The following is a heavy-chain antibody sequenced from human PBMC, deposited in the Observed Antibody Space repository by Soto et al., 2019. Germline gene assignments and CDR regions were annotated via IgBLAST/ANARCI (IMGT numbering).Heavy chain of an antibody. CDR2: IFYTGIT. D-gene: IGHD3-22*01. CDR3: VSDTDSHDSRCFYRYFDT. J-gene: IGHJ4*02. V-gene: IGHV4-61*01. Sequence: QVQLQESGPGLVKPSETMSLTCSVSGDSVSRSKYYWTWILQSPGKGLEWLGYIFYTGITEYNPSLESRISLALDTSQNQFSLKLTSLTAADTAVYYWVSDTDSHDSRCFYRYFDTWGTGTLVTFTS. CDR1: GDSVSRSKYY.